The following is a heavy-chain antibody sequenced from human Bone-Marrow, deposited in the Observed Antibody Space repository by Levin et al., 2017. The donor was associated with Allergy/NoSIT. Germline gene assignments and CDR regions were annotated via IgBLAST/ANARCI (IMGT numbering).Heavy chain of an antibody. D-gene: IGHD3-22*01. CDR1: GFTFSNAW. CDR2: IKSKTDGGTT. J-gene: IGHJ3*02. V-gene: IGHV3-15*01. Sequence: GGSLRLSCAASGFTFSNAWMSWVRQAPGKGLEWVGRIKSKTDGGTTDYAAPVKGRFTISRDDSKNTLYLQMNSLKTEDTAVYYCTTDLTYYYDSSGYPDAFDIWGQGTMVTVSS. CDR3: TTDLTYYYDSSGYPDAFDI.